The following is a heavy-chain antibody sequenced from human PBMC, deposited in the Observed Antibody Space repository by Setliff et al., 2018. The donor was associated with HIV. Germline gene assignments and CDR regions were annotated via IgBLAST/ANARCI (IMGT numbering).Heavy chain of an antibody. CDR1: RRAFSAFY. Sequence: LSLTCAVSRRAFSAFYWGWIRQPPGGGLEWLGEINPGGSPNYNPSLKSRLTISADTSENHFSLELRSVTAADTAVYFCARIGSGNYSPFDIWGQGTMVTVSS. D-gene: IGHD3-10*01. CDR3: ARIGSGNYSPFDI. CDR2: INPGGSP. J-gene: IGHJ3*02. V-gene: IGHV4-34*01.